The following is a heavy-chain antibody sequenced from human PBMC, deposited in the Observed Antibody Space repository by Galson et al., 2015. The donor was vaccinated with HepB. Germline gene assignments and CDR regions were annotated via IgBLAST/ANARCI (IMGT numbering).Heavy chain of an antibody. Sequence: SCKASGGTFSSYVISWVRQAPGQGLEWMGRITPIYNRPNYAQKFQGRVTITADKSTSTAYMELRSLRSEDTAVYYCARQGGYAGSSWYSDFFDYWGQGTLVTVSS. CDR3: ARQGGYAGSSWYSDFFDY. CDR1: GGTFSSYV. D-gene: IGHD6-13*01. CDR2: ITPIYNRP. J-gene: IGHJ4*02. V-gene: IGHV1-69*06.